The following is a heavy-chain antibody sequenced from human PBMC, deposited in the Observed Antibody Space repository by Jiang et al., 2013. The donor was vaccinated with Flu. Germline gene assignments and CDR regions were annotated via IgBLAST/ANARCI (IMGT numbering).Heavy chain of an antibody. Sequence: LLKPSETLSLTCAVYGGSFSGYYWSWIRQPPGKGLEWIGEINHSGSTNYNPSLKSRVTISVDTSKNQFSLKLSSVTAADTAVYYCAGGYCSSTSCYGYGMDVWGQGTTVTVSS. CDR2: INHSGST. V-gene: IGHV4-34*01. D-gene: IGHD2-2*01. CDR3: AGGYCSSTSCYGYGMDV. CDR1: GGSFSGYY. J-gene: IGHJ6*02.